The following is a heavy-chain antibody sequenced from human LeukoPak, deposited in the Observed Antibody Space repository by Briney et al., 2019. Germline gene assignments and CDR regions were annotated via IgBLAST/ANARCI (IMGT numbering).Heavy chain of an antibody. CDR1: GFALSFHA. CDR2: ISYDGTNK. V-gene: IGHV3-30*04. D-gene: IGHD2-21*02. CDR3: ARGMTASLRANAGFDI. Sequence: GGSLRLSCAASGFALSFHALHWVRQSPGKGLEWVAAISYDGTNKFYADSVKGRFTVSRDNSQKPMFLEMNSLRPEDTAVYSCARGMTASLRANAGFDIWGQGTTVAVSS. J-gene: IGHJ3*02.